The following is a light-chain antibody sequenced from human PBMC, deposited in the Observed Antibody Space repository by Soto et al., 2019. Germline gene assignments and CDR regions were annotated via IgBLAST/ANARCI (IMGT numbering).Light chain of an antibody. J-gene: IGKJ1*01. CDR2: GAF. V-gene: IGKV3-15*01. Sequence: EIVMTQSPVTLSVSPVERVTLSGRASQSVSSNLAWYQQKPGQAPSLLIYGAFTRATGIPARFSGTGSGTEFTLTISSLQSEDFALYYCQQYNDWPLTFGQGTKVDNK. CDR1: QSVSSN. CDR3: QQYNDWPLT.